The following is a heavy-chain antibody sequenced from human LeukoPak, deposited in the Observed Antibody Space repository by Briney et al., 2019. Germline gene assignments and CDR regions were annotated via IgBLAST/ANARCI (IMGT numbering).Heavy chain of an antibody. CDR3: ARVSSTYSSREFDY. CDR2: IYYSGST. V-gene: IGHV4-59*01. Sequence: SETLSLTCTVSGGSINSYYWSWLRQPPAKGLEWMGYIYYSGSTNYNPSLKSRVTISVDTSKNQFSLKLSSVTAADTAVYYCARVSSTYSSREFDYWGQGTLVTVSS. CDR1: GGSINSYY. J-gene: IGHJ4*02. D-gene: IGHD6-13*01.